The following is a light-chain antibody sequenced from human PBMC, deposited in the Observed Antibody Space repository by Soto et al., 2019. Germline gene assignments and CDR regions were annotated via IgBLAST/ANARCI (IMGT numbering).Light chain of an antibody. V-gene: IGLV1-40*01. CDR1: GSNIGAGYD. Sequence: QSVLTQPPSVSGAPGQRVSISCAGSGSNIGAGYDVHWYQQLPGTAPKLLIYGNNNRPSGVPDRFSGSKSATSASLAITGLQAEDEADYYCQSFDSSLSGLYVFGPGTKLTVL. CDR2: GNN. J-gene: IGLJ1*01. CDR3: QSFDSSLSGLYV.